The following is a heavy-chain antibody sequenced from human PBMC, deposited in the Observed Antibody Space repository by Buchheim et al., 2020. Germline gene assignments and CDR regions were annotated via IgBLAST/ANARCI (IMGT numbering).Heavy chain of an antibody. V-gene: IGHV3-30-3*01. CDR1: GFTFSSYA. Sequence: QVQLVESGGGVVQPGRSLRLSCAASGFTFSSYAMHWVRQAPGKGLEWVAVISYDGSNKYYADSVKGRFTISRDTSKNTLYLQMNSLRAEDTAVYYCARARDIVVVVAAPDYWGQGTL. J-gene: IGHJ4*02. D-gene: IGHD2-15*01. CDR3: ARARDIVVVVAAPDY. CDR2: ISYDGSNK.